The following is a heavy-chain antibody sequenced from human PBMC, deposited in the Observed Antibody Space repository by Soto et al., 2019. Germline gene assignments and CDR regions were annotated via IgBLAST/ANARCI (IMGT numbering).Heavy chain of an antibody. CDR1: GFTFSSYA. CDR2: ISGSGGST. V-gene: IGHV3-23*01. J-gene: IGHJ5*02. Sequence: GGSLSLSCAASGFTFSSYAMSWVRPAPGKGLEWVSAISGSGGSTYYADSVKGRFTISRDNSNNTLYLQMNSLRAEDTAVYYCAKARYYGWGSYSWGQGTRVTVSS. D-gene: IGHD3-10*01. CDR3: AKARYYGWGSYS.